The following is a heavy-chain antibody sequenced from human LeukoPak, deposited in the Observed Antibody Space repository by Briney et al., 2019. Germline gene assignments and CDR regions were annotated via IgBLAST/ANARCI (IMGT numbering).Heavy chain of an antibody. CDR2: ISGSGDDT. CDR1: GFTFSSYA. Sequence: GGSLRLSCAASGFTFSSYAMSWVRQAPGKGLDWVSSISGSGDDTYYSDSVRGRFTISRDNSKNTLYMQMNSLSVEDTAVYYCANLEPVPGGGAFDIWGQGTMVTVSS. V-gene: IGHV3-23*01. CDR3: ANLEPVPGGGAFDI. J-gene: IGHJ3*02. D-gene: IGHD1-14*01.